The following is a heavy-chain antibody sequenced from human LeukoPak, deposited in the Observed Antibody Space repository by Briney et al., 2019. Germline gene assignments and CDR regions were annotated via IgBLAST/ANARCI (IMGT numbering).Heavy chain of an antibody. J-gene: IGHJ4*02. CDR3: ARGEPLGDKGFDY. CDR2: MNPSDGST. V-gene: IGHV1-46*01. D-gene: IGHD1-14*01. Sequence: ASVKVSCKASEYTFTNYYIHWVRQAPGQGLEWMGIMNPSDGSTTYAQKFQGRVALTRDTSTSTVYMELSSLKSEDSAVYHCARGEPLGDKGFDYRGQGTLVTVSS. CDR1: EYTFTNYY.